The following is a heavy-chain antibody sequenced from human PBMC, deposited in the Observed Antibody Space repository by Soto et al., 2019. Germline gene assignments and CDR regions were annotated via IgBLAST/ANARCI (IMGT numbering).Heavy chain of an antibody. Sequence: GGSLRLSCAASGFTFSSYGMHWVRQAPGKGLEWVAVIWYDGSNKYYADSVKGRFTISRDNSKNTLYLQMNSLRDEDTAVYYCASPYCSGGSCSGVALDPWGQGTLVTVSS. V-gene: IGHV3-33*01. CDR3: ASPYCSGGSCSGVALDP. CDR1: GFTFSSYG. J-gene: IGHJ5*02. CDR2: IWYDGSNK. D-gene: IGHD2-15*01.